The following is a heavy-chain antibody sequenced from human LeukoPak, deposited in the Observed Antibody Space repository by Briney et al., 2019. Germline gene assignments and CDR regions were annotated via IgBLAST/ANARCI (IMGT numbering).Heavy chain of an antibody. D-gene: IGHD4-17*01. CDR3: AKDKAPMGDYPTAFDY. Sequence: PGGSLRLSCAASGFTFSSYWMSWVRQAPGKGLEWVANIKEDGSEKYYVDSVKGRFAISRDNAKNSLYLQMNSLRAEDTALYYCAKDKAPMGDYPTAFDYWGQGTLVTVSS. CDR2: IKEDGSEK. J-gene: IGHJ4*02. CDR1: GFTFSSYW. V-gene: IGHV3-7*03.